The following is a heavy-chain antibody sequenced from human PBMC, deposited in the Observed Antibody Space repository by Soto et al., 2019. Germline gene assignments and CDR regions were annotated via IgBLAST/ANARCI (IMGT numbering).Heavy chain of an antibody. CDR1: GGSVSSGTSF. CDR2: IYHSGST. V-gene: IGHV4-61*03. CDR3: ARVGDYGGNSRGYYYYGMDV. J-gene: IGHJ6*02. Sequence: QVQLQESGPGPVKPSETLSLTCTVSGGSVSSGTSFWHWIRQPPGKGLEWIGSIYHSGSTNYNPSLKSRFSISVDPSNNHFSLKLTSVTAADTAVYYCARVGDYGGNSRGYYYYGMDVWGQGTTVTVSS. D-gene: IGHD4-17*01.